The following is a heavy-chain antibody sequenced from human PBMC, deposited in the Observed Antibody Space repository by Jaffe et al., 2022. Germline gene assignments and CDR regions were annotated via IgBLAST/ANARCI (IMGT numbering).Heavy chain of an antibody. CDR1: GGSISSSSYY. Sequence: QLQLQESGPGLVKPSETLSLTCTVSGGSISSSSYYWGWIRQPPGKGLEWIGSIYYSGSTYYNPSLKSRVTISVDTSKNQFSLKLSSVTAADTAVYYCVCSYGSGSYVFRTAKGDYWGQGTLVTVSS. J-gene: IGHJ4*02. V-gene: IGHV4-39*01. CDR2: IYYSGST. CDR3: VCSYGSGSYVFRTAKGDY. D-gene: IGHD3-10*01.